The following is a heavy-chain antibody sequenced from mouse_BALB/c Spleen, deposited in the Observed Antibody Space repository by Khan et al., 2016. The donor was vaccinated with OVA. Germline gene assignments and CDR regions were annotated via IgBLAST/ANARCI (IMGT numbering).Heavy chain of an antibody. CDR3: RRGGYDSPFAY. D-gene: IGHD2-14*01. J-gene: IGHJ3*01. V-gene: IGHV1S81*02. CDR2: INPNNGGT. Sequence: QVQLKQSGAELVKPGASVKLSCKASGYTFTSFYMYWVKQRPGQGLEWIGEINPNNGGTNVNEKFKSKATLTVDKSSSTAYMELSSLTSEDSAVYYCRRGGYDSPFAYWGQGTLVTVSA. CDR1: GYTFTSFY.